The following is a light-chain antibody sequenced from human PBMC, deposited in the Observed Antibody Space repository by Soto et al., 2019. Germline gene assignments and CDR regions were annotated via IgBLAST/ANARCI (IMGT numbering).Light chain of an antibody. CDR3: CSYAASSALWV. J-gene: IGLJ3*02. V-gene: IGLV2-23*01. CDR1: NSDVGTYEF. CDR2: EGS. Sequence: QSALTQPASVSGSPGQSITISCTGTNSDVGTYEFVSWYQHHPARAPKLMIYEGSKRPSGVSNRFSGSKSGDTASLTISGLQAEDEANYYCCSYAASSALWVFGGGTKLTVL.